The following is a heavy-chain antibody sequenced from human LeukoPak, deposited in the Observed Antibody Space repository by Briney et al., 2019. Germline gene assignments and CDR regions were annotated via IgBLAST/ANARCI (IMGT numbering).Heavy chain of an antibody. D-gene: IGHD4-17*01. CDR1: GGSISSSNYY. CDR2: IYYRGNA. CDR3: AGVAVTHYGMDV. J-gene: IGHJ6*02. Sequence: SETLSLTCTVSGGSISSSNYYWAWIRQPPGQGLEWIGSIYYRGNAYYNPSLKSRVTISVDTSKNQFSLKLSSVTAADTAVYYCAGVAVTHYGMDVWGQGTTVTVSS. V-gene: IGHV4-39*07.